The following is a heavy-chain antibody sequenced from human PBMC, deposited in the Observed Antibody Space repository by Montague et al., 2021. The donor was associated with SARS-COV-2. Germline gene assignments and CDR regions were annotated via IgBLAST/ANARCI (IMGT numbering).Heavy chain of an antibody. D-gene: IGHD6-19*01. CDR2: ISAYNGNT. CDR3: ARDEGTVASYYYYGMDV. V-gene: IGHV1-18*01. J-gene: IGHJ6*02. CDR1: GYTFTSYG. Sequence: SVKVSCKASGYTFTSYGISWVRQAPGQGLEWMGWISAYNGNTNYAQKLQGRVTMTTDTSTSTAYMELRSLRSDDTAVYYCARDEGTVASYYYYGMDVWGQGTPVTVSS.